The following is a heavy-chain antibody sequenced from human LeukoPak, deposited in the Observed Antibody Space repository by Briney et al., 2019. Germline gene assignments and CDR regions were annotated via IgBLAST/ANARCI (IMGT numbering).Heavy chain of an antibody. CDR1: GGSITNYY. D-gene: IGHD3-10*01. J-gene: IGHJ4*02. V-gene: IGHV4-59*01. CDR3: ARDLGPSRGFDY. Sequence: SETLSLTCTVSGGSITNYYWSWIRQPPGKGLEWIGFISYSGSTTCNPSLKSRVTLSVDTSKNQFSLRLTSVTAADAAVYYCARDLGPSRGFDYWGQGILVTVSS. CDR2: ISYSGST.